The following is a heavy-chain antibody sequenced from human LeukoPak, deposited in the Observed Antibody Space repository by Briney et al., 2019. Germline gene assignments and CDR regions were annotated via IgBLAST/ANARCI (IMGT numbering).Heavy chain of an antibody. CDR2: TYHSGST. J-gene: IGHJ5*02. D-gene: IGHD3-9*01. Sequence: SETLSLTCAVSGGSTSSGGYSWSWIRQPPGTGLEWIGYTYHSGSTYYNPSLKSRVTISVDRSKNQFSLKLSSVTAADTAVYHCARSERSILTDLNWFDPWGQGTLVTVSS. CDR1: GGSTSSGGYS. V-gene: IGHV4-30-2*01. CDR3: ARSERSILTDLNWFDP.